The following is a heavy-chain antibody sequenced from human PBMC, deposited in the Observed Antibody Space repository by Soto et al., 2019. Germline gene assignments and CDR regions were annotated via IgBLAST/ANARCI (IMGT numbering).Heavy chain of an antibody. J-gene: IGHJ6*03. CDR1: GYTFTGYY. CDR3: ARGKTAIFGVGPSYYMDV. Sequence: GASVKVSCKASGYTFTGYYMHWVRQAHGQGLEWMGWINPNSGGTNYAQKFQGWVTMTRDTSISTAYMELSRLRSDDTAVYYCARGKTAIFGVGPSYYMDVWGKGTTVTVSS. V-gene: IGHV1-2*04. D-gene: IGHD3-3*01. CDR2: INPNSGGT.